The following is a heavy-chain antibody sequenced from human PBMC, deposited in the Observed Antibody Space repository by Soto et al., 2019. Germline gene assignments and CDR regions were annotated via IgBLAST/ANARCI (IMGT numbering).Heavy chain of an antibody. CDR3: ARLSDFWSGYRQNPYYYGMGV. Sequence: GESLKISCKGSGYSFTSYWISWVRQMPGKGLEWMGRIDPSDSYTNYSPSFQGHVTISADKSISTAYLQWSSLKASDTAMYYCARLSDFWSGYRQNPYYYGMGVWGQGTTVTVSS. V-gene: IGHV5-10-1*01. J-gene: IGHJ6*02. CDR1: GYSFTSYW. D-gene: IGHD3-3*01. CDR2: IDPSDSYT.